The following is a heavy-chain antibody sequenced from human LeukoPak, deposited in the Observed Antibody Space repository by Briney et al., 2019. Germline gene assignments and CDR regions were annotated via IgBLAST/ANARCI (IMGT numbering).Heavy chain of an antibody. J-gene: IGHJ4*02. CDR2: ISNDGRNK. Sequence: GGSLRLSCAASGFAFSSYAMHWVRQAPGKGLEWVALISNDGRNKYHADSVKGRFTISRDNSNNAVYLQMNSLRAEDTAVYYCARDPVSVGLRINADYWGQGTLVTVSS. D-gene: IGHD3-3*01. V-gene: IGHV3-30*04. CDR1: GFAFSSYA. CDR3: ARDPVSVGLRINADY.